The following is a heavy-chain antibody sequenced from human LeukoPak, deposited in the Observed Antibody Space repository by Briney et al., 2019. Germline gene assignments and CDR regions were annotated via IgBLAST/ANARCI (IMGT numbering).Heavy chain of an antibody. Sequence: GGSLRLSCAASGFTFSSYGMHWVRQAPGKGLEWVAVIWYDGSIKYYADSVKGRFTISRDNSKNTLYLQMNSLRAEDTAVYSCARGRMEQKFGERLDYWGQGTLVTVSS. J-gene: IGHJ4*02. CDR3: ARGRMEQKFGERLDY. CDR2: IWYDGSIK. V-gene: IGHV3-33*01. D-gene: IGHD3-10*01. CDR1: GFTFSSYG.